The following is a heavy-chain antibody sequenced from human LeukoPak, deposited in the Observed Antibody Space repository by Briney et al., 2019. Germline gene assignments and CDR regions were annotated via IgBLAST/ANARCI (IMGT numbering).Heavy chain of an antibody. J-gene: IGHJ4*02. V-gene: IGHV4-59*01. Sequence: PSETLSLTCTVSGGSISSYYWSWIRQPPGKGLEWIGHIHYSGSTNHNPSLKSRVTISVDTSKNQFSLELSSVTAADTAVYYCARTDSSGWYVFDYWGQGTLVTVSS. CDR1: GGSISSYY. D-gene: IGHD6-19*01. CDR2: IHYSGST. CDR3: ARTDSSGWYVFDY.